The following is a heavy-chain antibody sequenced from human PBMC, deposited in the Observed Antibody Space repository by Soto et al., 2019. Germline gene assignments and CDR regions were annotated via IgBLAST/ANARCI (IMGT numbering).Heavy chain of an antibody. D-gene: IGHD6-6*01. Sequence: SETLSLTCAVYGGSFSGYYWSWIRQPPGKGLEWIGEINHSGSTNYNPSLKSRVTISVDTSKNQFSLKLSSVTAADTAVYYCARGLGAARFQGVYFQHWGQGTLVTVSS. CDR3: ARGLGAARFQGVYFQH. V-gene: IGHV4-34*01. J-gene: IGHJ1*01. CDR1: GGSFSGYY. CDR2: INHSGST.